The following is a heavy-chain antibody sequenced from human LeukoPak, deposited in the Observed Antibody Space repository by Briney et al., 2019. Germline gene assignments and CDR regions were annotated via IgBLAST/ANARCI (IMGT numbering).Heavy chain of an antibody. V-gene: IGHV3-11*05. J-gene: IGHJ4*02. CDR3: ARESAGWDYFDY. CDR1: GFTFSDYY. D-gene: IGHD6-19*01. CDR2: ISSSSSYT. Sequence: GGSLRLSCAASGFTFSDYYMSWIRQAPGKGLEWVSYISSSSSYTNYADSVKGRFTISRDNAKNSLYLQMNSLRAEDTAAYYCARESAGWDYFDYWGQGTLVTVSS.